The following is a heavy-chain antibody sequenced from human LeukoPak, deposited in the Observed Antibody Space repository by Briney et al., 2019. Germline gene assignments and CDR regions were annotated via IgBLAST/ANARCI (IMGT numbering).Heavy chain of an antibody. V-gene: IGHV1-8*01. D-gene: IGHD1-26*01. CDR2: MNPNSGNT. CDR3: ARDMGIVGATRPGSY. J-gene: IGHJ4*02. Sequence: ASVTVSCKASGYTFTSYDINWVRQATGQGLEWMGWMNPNSGNTGYAQKFQGRVTMTRDMSTSAVYMELSSLRSEDTAVYYCARDMGIVGATRPGSYWGQGTLVTVSS. CDR1: GYTFTSYD.